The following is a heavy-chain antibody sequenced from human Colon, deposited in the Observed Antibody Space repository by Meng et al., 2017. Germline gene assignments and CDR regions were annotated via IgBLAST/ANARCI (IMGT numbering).Heavy chain of an antibody. CDR2: IDSDGTSI. CDR1: GFTFSSHR. D-gene: IGHD3-10*01. CDR3: ARSLRYDYGWV. V-gene: IGHV3-74*01. J-gene: IGHJ4*02. Sequence: EGLVVGAGGGLVQPGEYLGLSCSASGFTFSSHRMHLVRQVPGKGLEWVSRIDSDGTSISYTDSVKGRFSISRDNAKNTLSLEMNSLRAEDTAVYYCARSLRYDYGWVWGQGTLVTVSS.